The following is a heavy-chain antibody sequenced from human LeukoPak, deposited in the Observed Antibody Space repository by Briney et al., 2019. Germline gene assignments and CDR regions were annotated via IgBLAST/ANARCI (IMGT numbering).Heavy chain of an antibody. CDR2: ISSSSSYI. J-gene: IGHJ5*02. Sequence: AGGSLRLSCAASGFTFSSYSMTWVRQPPGKGLEWVSSISSSSSYIYDADSLKGRFTISRDNAKNSLYLQMNSLRAEDTAVYYCARGPPARGYCSSTSCYHWFDPWGQGTLVTVSS. CDR3: ARGPPARGYCSSTSCYHWFDP. CDR1: GFTFSSYS. V-gene: IGHV3-21*04. D-gene: IGHD2-2*01.